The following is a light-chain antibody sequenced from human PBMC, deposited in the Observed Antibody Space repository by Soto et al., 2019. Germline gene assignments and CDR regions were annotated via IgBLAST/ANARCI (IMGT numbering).Light chain of an antibody. J-gene: IGLJ1*01. CDR2: EVT. Sequence: QSVLTQPPSVSGAPGQRVTISCTGSSSNIGAEYDVHWYQQLPGTAPKLLIYEVTQRPSGVPDRFSGSKSGNTASLTVSGLQAEDDADYYCSSYAGSNMGVFGTGTKVTVL. CDR3: SSYAGSNMGV. CDR1: SSNIGAEYD. V-gene: IGLV1-40*01.